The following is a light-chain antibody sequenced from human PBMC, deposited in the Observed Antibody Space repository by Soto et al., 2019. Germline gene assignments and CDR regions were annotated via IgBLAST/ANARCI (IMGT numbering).Light chain of an antibody. J-gene: IGKJ4*01. CDR3: QQANSFLPLT. CDR1: QGNSSW. CDR2: AAS. V-gene: IGKV1-12*01. Sequence: IKMTQSPSSVSASVGDRVTITCRVCQGNSSWLAWYQQKPGKAPKLLIYAASSLQSGVPSRFSGSGSGTDFTLTISSLQPEDFATYYCQQANSFLPLTFGGGTKVDI.